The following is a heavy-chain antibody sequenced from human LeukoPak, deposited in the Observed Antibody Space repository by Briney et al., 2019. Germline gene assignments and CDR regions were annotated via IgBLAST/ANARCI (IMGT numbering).Heavy chain of an antibody. D-gene: IGHD4-23*01. V-gene: IGHV1-69*02. CDR2: IIPILGIA. Sequence: SVKVSCKASGGTFSSYTISWVRQAPGQGLEWMGRIIPILGIANYAQKFQGRVMITADKSTSTAYMELSSLRSEDTAVYYCARALATVVTPYNWFDPWGQGTLVTVSS. CDR1: GGTFSSYT. CDR3: ARALATVVTPYNWFDP. J-gene: IGHJ5*02.